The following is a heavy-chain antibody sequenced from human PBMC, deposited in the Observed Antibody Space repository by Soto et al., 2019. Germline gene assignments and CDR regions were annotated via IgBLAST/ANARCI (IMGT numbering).Heavy chain of an antibody. J-gene: IGHJ4*02. V-gene: IGHV4-39*02. CDR3: AREYSSSGIDYFDY. Sequence: PSETLSLTCTVSGGSNSSSSYYWGWIRQPPGKGLEWIGSIYYRGSTYYNPSLKSRVTISVDTSKNQFSLKLSSVTAADTAVYYCAREYSSSGIDYFDYWGQGTLVTVSS. D-gene: IGHD6-6*01. CDR2: IYYRGST. CDR1: GGSNSSSSYY.